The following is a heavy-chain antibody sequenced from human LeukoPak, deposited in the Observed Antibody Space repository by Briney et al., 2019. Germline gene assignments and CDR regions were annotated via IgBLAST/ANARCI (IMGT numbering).Heavy chain of an antibody. V-gene: IGHV3-30*03. J-gene: IGHJ6*03. D-gene: IGHD3-16*01. CDR2: ISTDGRDK. CDR3: ARVGGGYYYYYMDV. CDR1: GFTFSSHA. Sequence: GGSLRLSCAASGFTFSSHAMHWVRQAPGKGLEWVAVISTDGRDKHHAESVKGRFTISRDNSKNTLYLQMGSLRAEDMAVYYCARVGGGYYYYYMDVWGKGTTVTVSS.